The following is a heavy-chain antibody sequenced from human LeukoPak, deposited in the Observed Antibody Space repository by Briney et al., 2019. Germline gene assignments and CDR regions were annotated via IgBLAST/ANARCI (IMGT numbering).Heavy chain of an antibody. J-gene: IGHJ4*02. D-gene: IGHD3-22*01. V-gene: IGHV3-11*05. CDR1: GFTFSDYY. Sequence: GGSLRLSCAASGFTFSDYYMSWIRQAPGKGLEWVSYISSSSSNTNYADSVKGRFTISRDNAKNSLYLQMNSLRAEDTAVYYCARDKNLYYDSSGYYPTRFDYWGQGTLVTVSS. CDR2: ISSSSSNT. CDR3: ARDKNLYYDSSGYYPTRFDY.